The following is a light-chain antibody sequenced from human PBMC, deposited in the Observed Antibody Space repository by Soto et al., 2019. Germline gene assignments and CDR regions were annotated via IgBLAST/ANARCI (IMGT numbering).Light chain of an antibody. CDR3: MQGTHRPIT. J-gene: IGKJ5*01. CDR1: QSLVHSDGIAY. Sequence: GMIQYRLSLPVPLGQPACISCRSNQSLVHSDGIAYFSWFQQRPGRSPRRLIYKVSNRDSGVPARFSGSGSGTDFALKISSVEAEDVGVYYCMQGTHRPITSGQRTRPEI. CDR2: KVS. V-gene: IGKV2-30*02.